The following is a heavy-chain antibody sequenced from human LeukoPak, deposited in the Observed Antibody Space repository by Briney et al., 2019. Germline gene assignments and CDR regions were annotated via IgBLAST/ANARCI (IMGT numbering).Heavy chain of an antibody. CDR2: INTNSGGT. CDR1: GYTFTGYY. V-gene: IGHV1-2*02. CDR3: ARAPPPLYCSSTSCYWFDP. J-gene: IGHJ5*02. D-gene: IGHD2-2*01. Sequence: ASVKVSCKASGYTFTGYYMHWVRQAPGQGLEWMGWINTNSGGTNYAQKFQGRVTMTRDTSISTAYMELSRLRSDDTAVYYCARAPPPLYCSSTSCYWFDPWGQGTLVTVSS.